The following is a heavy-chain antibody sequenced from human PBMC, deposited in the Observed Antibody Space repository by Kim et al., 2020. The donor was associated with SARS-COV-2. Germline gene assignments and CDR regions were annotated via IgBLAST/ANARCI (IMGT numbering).Heavy chain of an antibody. V-gene: IGHV5-51*01. D-gene: IGHD5-18*01. CDR1: GYSFTSYW. J-gene: IGHJ4*02. Sequence: GESLKISCKGSGYSFTSYWIGWVRQMPGKGLEWMGIIYPGDSDTRYSPSFQGQVTISADKSISTAYLQWSSLKASDTAMYYCARSAERGYSYGSDFDYWGQGTLVTVSS. CDR2: IYPGDSDT. CDR3: ARSAERGYSYGSDFDY.